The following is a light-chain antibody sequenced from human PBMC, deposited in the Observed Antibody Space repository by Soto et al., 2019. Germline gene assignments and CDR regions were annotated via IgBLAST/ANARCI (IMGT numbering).Light chain of an antibody. J-gene: IGKJ1*01. V-gene: IGKV1-39*01. Sequence: DIQITQSRSSLSASVGDRVTITCRASQSITTYLNWYQQKPGKAPKVLIYAASTFLSGVPSRPSGTGSGTEFTLTISSLQPDDFATYYCQQSYIAPQTFGQGTRV. CDR3: QQSYIAPQT. CDR2: AAS. CDR1: QSITTY.